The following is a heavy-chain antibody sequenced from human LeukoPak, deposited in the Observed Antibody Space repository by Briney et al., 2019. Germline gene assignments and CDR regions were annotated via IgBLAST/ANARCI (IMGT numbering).Heavy chain of an antibody. CDR3: ARATHYYSPGSYRGYFQH. Sequence: SETLSLTCAVDGGFFSGYYWSWVRQPPGKGRGWDGEIHHRGSTNYNRTLKRRVTISVETSKKQFSRKLSSGTAADTAVYYCARATHYYSPGSYRGYFQHWGQGTLVTVSS. J-gene: IGHJ1*01. CDR2: IHHRGST. D-gene: IGHD3-10*01. V-gene: IGHV4-34*01. CDR1: GGFFSGYY.